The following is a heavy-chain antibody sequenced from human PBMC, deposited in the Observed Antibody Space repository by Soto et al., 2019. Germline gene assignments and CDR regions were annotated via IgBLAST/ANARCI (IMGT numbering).Heavy chain of an antibody. CDR3: SLGAAVLNLYGMDV. V-gene: IGHV1-69*02. CDR2: IIPIIGIG. J-gene: IGHJ6*02. CDR1: GGTFSSYS. Sequence: QVQLVQSGAEVKKPGSSVKVSCKASGGTFSSYSITWVRQAPGQGLGWMGRIIPIIGIGDYAQTFQGRVTIPADKPTSTVYMELSSLTSEDTAVYYCSLGAAVLNLYGMDVWGQGTTVTVSS. D-gene: IGHD6-13*01.